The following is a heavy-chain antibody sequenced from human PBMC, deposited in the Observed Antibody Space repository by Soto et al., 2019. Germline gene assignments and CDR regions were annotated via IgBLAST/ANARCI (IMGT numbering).Heavy chain of an antibody. Sequence: ASVKVSCKASGYTFTGYYMHWVRQAPGQGLEWMGWINPNSGGTNYAQKFQGWVTMTRDTSISTAYMELSRLRSDDTAVYYCARGRDNWNYGPPTYYYYYYGMDVWGQGTTVTVS. CDR2: INPNSGGT. D-gene: IGHD1-7*01. CDR3: ARGRDNWNYGPPTYYYYYYGMDV. CDR1: GYTFTGYY. J-gene: IGHJ6*02. V-gene: IGHV1-2*04.